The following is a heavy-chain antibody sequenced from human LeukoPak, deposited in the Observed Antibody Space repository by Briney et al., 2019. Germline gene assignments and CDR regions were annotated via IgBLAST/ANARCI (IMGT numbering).Heavy chain of an antibody. V-gene: IGHV4-39*07. CDR3: ARGRPDGSGSYYKFDP. CDR2: IYYSGST. Sequence: SETLSLTCTVSGGSISSSSYYWGWIRQPPGKGLEWIGSIYYSGSTYYNPSLKSRVTISVDTSKNQFSLKLSSVTAADTAVYYCARGRPDGSGSYYKFDPWGRGTLVTVSS. CDR1: GGSISSSSYY. D-gene: IGHD3-10*01. J-gene: IGHJ5*02.